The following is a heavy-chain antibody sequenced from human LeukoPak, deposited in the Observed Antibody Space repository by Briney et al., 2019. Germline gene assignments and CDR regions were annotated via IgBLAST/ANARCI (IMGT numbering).Heavy chain of an antibody. CDR2: ITSSSSYK. J-gene: IGHJ4*02. V-gene: IGHV3-21*06. Sequence: GGSLRLSCAASGSMFSNYNINWVRQAPGKGLEWVSSITSSSSYKYYADSVRGRFTISRDNAKNSLFLQMNSLRVEDTAVYYCARTSNSVSSGLLKTGYYFDYWGQGTLVTVSS. D-gene: IGHD2/OR15-2a*01. CDR1: GSMFSNYN. CDR3: ARTSNSVSSGLLKTGYYFDY.